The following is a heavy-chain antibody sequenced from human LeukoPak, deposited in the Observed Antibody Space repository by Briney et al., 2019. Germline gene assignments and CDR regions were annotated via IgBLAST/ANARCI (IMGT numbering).Heavy chain of an antibody. V-gene: IGHV3-9*01. J-gene: IGHJ4*02. CDR3: ARGYEDYYDSSGYPDY. Sequence: TGGSLRLSCAASGFTFDDYAMHWVRQAPGKGLEWVSGISWNSGSIGYADSVKGRFTISRDNSKNTLYLQMNSLRAEDTAVYYCARGYEDYYDSSGYPDYWGQGTLVTVSS. CDR1: GFTFDDYA. CDR2: ISWNSGSI. D-gene: IGHD3-22*01.